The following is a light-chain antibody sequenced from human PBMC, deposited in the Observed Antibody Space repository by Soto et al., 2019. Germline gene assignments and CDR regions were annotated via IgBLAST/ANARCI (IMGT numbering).Light chain of an antibody. Sequence: DIQMTQSPSSLSASVGDRVTITCRASQSISSYLSWFQQKPGKAPKLLIYAASTLQSAVPSRFSGSGSGTDFTLTISSLQPEAFATYYCQQSYSIPSITFGQGTRLEIK. V-gene: IGKV1-39*01. CDR3: QQSYSIPSIT. CDR2: AAS. CDR1: QSISSY. J-gene: IGKJ5*01.